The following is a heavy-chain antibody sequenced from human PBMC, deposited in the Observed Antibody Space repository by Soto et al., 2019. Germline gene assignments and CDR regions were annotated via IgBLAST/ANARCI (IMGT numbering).Heavy chain of an antibody. J-gene: IGHJ6*03. CDR1: GFTFSSYS. Sequence: SLRLSCAASGFTFSSYSMNWVRQAPGKGLEWVSSISSSSSYIYYADSVKGRFTISRDNAKNSLYLQMNSLRAEDTAVYYCAGSISPHEDYYYYYMDVWGKGTTVTGSS. V-gene: IGHV3-21*01. CDR3: AGSISPHEDYYYYYMDV. CDR2: ISSSSSYI. D-gene: IGHD6-6*01.